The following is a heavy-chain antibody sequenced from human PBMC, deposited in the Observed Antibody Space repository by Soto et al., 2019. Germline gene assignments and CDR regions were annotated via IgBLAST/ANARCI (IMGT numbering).Heavy chain of an antibody. J-gene: IGHJ4*02. CDR2: ISASGDAT. D-gene: IGHD2-15*01. V-gene: IGHV3-23*01. Sequence: EVHLLESGGGVVQPGGSLRLSCAASGFTFSSYVMTWVRQAPGEGLEWVSTISASGDATYHADSVRGRFTISRDNSKRTLYLQMGSLRADDTALYFCATRYCSGGTCYFESWGQGTLVAVSS. CDR3: ATRYCSGGTCYFES. CDR1: GFTFSSYV.